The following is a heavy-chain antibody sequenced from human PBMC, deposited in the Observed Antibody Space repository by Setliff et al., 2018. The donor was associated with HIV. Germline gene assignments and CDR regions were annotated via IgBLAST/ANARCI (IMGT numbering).Heavy chain of an antibody. J-gene: IGHJ5*02. V-gene: IGHV3-48*01. CDR2: ISSSSDTI. CDR1: GFTFSYYS. D-gene: IGHD2-15*01. Sequence: HPGGSLRLSCAASGFTFSYYSMNWVRQAPGKGLEWVSYISSSSDTIYYADSVKGRFTISRDNAKNSLYLQMNSLRAEDTAIYYCARGVVVAAHNWFDPWGQGTLVTVSS. CDR3: ARGVVVAAHNWFDP.